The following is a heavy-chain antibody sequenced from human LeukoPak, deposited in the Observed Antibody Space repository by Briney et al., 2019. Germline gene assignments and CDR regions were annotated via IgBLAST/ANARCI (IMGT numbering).Heavy chain of an antibody. CDR3: ARDPGLGRSAYIGYGMDV. J-gene: IGHJ6*02. CDR1: GGSISSYY. V-gene: IGHV4-59*01. D-gene: IGHD3-3*01. Sequence: SETLSLTCTVSGGSISSYYWSWIRQPPGKGLEWVWYIYYSGSTNYNPSLKSRVTISVDTSKTQFSLKLSSVTAADTAVYYCARDPGLGRSAYIGYGMDVWGQGTTVTVSS. CDR2: IYYSGST.